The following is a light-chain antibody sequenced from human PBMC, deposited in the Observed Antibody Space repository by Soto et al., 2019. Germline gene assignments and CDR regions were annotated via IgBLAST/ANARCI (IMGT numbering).Light chain of an antibody. Sequence: EIVLTQSPGTLSLSPGERATLSCRASQGLSSDYLAWYQQKPGQAPRLLIYGASTRATGIPARFSGSGSGTEFTLTISSLQSEDFAVYYCQQYNNWPPGRTFGQGTKVDIK. V-gene: IGKV3-15*01. J-gene: IGKJ1*01. CDR3: QQYNNWPPGRT. CDR2: GAS. CDR1: QGLSSD.